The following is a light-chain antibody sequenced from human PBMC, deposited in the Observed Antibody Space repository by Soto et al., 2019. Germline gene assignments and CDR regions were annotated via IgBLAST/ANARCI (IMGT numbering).Light chain of an antibody. J-gene: IGLJ3*02. CDR3: CSYAGSSTLV. CDR1: SSGLGSYNL. V-gene: IGLV2-23*01. CDR2: EGS. Sequence: QSALTQPASVSGSPGRSITISCTGTSSGLGSYNLVSWYQQHPGKAPKLMIYEGSKPPSGVSNRFSGSKSGNTASLTISRLQAEDEADYYCCSYAGSSTLVFGGGTKVTVL.